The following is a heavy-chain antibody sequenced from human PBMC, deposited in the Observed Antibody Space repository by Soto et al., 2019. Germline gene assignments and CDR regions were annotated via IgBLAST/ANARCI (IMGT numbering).Heavy chain of an antibody. J-gene: IGHJ4*02. CDR1: GYTFTSYD. CDR3: ARGGSYWARRHYFDS. D-gene: IGHD2-8*02. CDR2: VTPRNGDT. V-gene: IGHV1-8*02. Sequence: QMQLVQSGAEMKKPGASVKVSCKASGYTFTSYDINWVRQAAGQGPEWMGSVTPRNGDTAFAQKYQGRVTVTSNTSMSTVYMELSNLRSDDTAVYYCARGGSYWARRHYFDSWGQGTLVTVSS.